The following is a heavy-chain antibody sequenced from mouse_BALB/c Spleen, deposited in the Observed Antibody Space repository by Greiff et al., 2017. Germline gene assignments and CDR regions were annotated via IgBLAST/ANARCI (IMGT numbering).Heavy chain of an antibody. CDR1: GYTFTSYW. V-gene: IGHV1S81*02. D-gene: IGHD2-10*01. CDR3: ARGGTYYGNYEGYFDV. Sequence: QVQLQQPGAELVKPGASVKLSCKASGYTFTSYWMHWVKQRPGQGLEWIGEINPSNGRTNYNEKFKGKATLTADKSSSTAYMQLSSLTSENSAVYFCARGGTYYGNYEGYFDVWGAGTTVTVSS. CDR2: INPSNGRT. J-gene: IGHJ1*01.